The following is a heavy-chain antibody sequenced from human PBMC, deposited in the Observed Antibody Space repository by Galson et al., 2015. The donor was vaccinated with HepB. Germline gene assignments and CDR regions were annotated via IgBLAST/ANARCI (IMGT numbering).Heavy chain of an antibody. CDR1: GFTFSSYN. Sequence: SLRLSCAASGFTFSSYNMHWVRQAPGKGLEYVSTINANGGTTYYADSVKGRFTISRDDAKNTLYLQMNSLRAEDTAVYYCASFIWFRASYFDYWGQGTLVTVS. CDR2: INANGGTT. V-gene: IGHV3-64*04. CDR3: ASFIWFRASYFDY. J-gene: IGHJ4*02. D-gene: IGHD3-10*01.